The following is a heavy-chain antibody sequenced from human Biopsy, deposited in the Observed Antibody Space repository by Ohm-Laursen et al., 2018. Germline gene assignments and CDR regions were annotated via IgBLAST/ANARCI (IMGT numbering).Heavy chain of an antibody. CDR3: VRGVDYYDPYHYYVLDV. CDR1: GESFNGYY. J-gene: IGHJ6*02. CDR2: ISHSGRT. V-gene: IGHV4-34*01. D-gene: IGHD3-22*01. Sequence: GTLSLTCPVYGESFNGYYWSWIRQTPGKGLEWIGEISHSGRTNYNPSLKSRVTISVDTSKNQFSLKVRSVTAADTAVYYCVRGVDYYDPYHYYVLDVWGQGTTVTVSS.